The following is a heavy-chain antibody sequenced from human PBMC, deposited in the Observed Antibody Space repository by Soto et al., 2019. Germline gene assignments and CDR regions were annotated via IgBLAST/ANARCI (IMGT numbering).Heavy chain of an antibody. J-gene: IGHJ4*02. CDR1: GFTFGDYA. Sequence: GGSLRLSCTASGFTFGDYAMSWFRQAPGRGLEWVGFIRSKTYGGTTEYAASVKGRFTISRDDSKRITYPQMNGLKTEDTAVYYCTGDTSGYYYASAIDYCGQGALVTVST. V-gene: IGHV3-49*03. D-gene: IGHD3-22*01. CDR3: TGDTSGYYYASAIDY. CDR2: IRSKTYGGTT.